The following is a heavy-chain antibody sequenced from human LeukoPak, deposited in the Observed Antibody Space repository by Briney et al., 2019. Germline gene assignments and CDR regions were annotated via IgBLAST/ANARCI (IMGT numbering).Heavy chain of an antibody. J-gene: IGHJ6*03. Sequence: PGGSLRLSCAASGFTFSSYWMSWVRQAPGKGLEWVANIKQDGSEKYYVDSVKGRFTISRDNAKNSLYLQINSLRAEDTAVYYCARDLRIQLLGYIGNMDVWGKGTTVTVSS. D-gene: IGHD5-18*01. CDR3: ARDLRIQLLGYIGNMDV. V-gene: IGHV3-7*01. CDR1: GFTFSSYW. CDR2: IKQDGSEK.